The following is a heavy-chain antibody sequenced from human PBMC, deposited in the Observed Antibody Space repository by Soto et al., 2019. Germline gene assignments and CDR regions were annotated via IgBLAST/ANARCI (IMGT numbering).Heavy chain of an antibody. Sequence: GGSLRLSCAASGFTFSSYGMHWVRQAPGKGLEWVAVISYDGSNKYYADSVKGRFTISRDNSKNTLYLQMNSLRAEDTAVYYCAKGMVRGSNTGGFDYWGQGTLVTVSS. J-gene: IGHJ4*02. CDR3: AKGMVRGSNTGGFDY. CDR1: GFTFSSYG. CDR2: ISYDGSNK. D-gene: IGHD3-10*01. V-gene: IGHV3-30*18.